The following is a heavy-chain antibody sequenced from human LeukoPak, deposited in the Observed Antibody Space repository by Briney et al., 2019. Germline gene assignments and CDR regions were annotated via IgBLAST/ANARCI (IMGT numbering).Heavy chain of an antibody. Sequence: PSETLSLTCAVSGYSISSGYYWGWIRQPPGKGLEWTGSIHHSGSTYYNPSLKSRVTISVDMSKNQFSLKLSSVTAADTAVYFCTGEKAGTIVDYWGQGTLVTVSS. V-gene: IGHV4-38-2*02. J-gene: IGHJ4*02. CDR3: TGEKAGTIVDY. D-gene: IGHD2-15*01. CDR2: IHHSGST. CDR1: GYSISSGYY.